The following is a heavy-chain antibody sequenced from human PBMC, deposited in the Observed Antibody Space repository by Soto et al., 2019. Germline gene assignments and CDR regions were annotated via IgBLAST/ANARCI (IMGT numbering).Heavy chain of an antibody. CDR2: ISYDGSNK. CDR3: ARDGSLVDTAMHY. D-gene: IGHD5-18*01. Sequence: QVQLVESGGGVVQPGRSLRLSCAASGFTFSSYAMHWVRQAPGKGLEWVAVISYDGSNKYYADSVKGRFTISRDNSKNTLYLQMYSLRAQDTAVYYCARDGSLVDTAMHYWGQGTLVTVSS. J-gene: IGHJ4*02. V-gene: IGHV3-30-3*01. CDR1: GFTFSSYA.